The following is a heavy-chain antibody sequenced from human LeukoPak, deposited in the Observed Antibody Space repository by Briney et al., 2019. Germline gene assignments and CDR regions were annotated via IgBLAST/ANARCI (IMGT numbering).Heavy chain of an antibody. CDR1: GGTFSSYA. CDR2: FIPIFGTA. CDR3: ARDREYCSGGSCLYNWFDP. J-gene: IGHJ5*02. V-gene: IGHV1-69*01. Sequence: SVKVSCKASGGTFSSYAISWVRQAPGQGLEWMGGFIPIFGTANYAQKFQGRVTITADESTSTAYMELSSLRSEDTAVYYCARDREYCSGGSCLYNWFDPWGQGTLVTVSS. D-gene: IGHD2-15*01.